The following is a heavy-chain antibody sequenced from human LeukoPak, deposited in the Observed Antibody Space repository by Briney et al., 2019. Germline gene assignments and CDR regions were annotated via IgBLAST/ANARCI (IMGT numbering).Heavy chain of an antibody. V-gene: IGHV3-74*01. D-gene: IGHD3-22*01. Sequence: GGSLRLSCAASGFTFSSYWMHWVRQAPGKGLVWVSRINGDGSSTSYADSVKGRFTISRDNAKNTLYLQMNSLRAEDTAVYYCARDPTASGFFDYWGQGTLVTVSS. CDR2: INGDGSST. J-gene: IGHJ4*02. CDR3: ARDPTASGFFDY. CDR1: GFTFSSYW.